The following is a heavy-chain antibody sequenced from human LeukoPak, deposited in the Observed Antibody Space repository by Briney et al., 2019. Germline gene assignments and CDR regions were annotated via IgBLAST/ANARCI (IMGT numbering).Heavy chain of an antibody. CDR2: ISSSSSYI. J-gene: IGHJ4*02. Sequence: EPGGSLRLSCAASGFTFSSYSMNWVRQAPGKGLEWVSSISSSSSYIYYADSVKGRFTISRDNAKNSLYLQMNSLRAEDTAVYYCARSEWELLYYFDYWGQGTLVTVSS. V-gene: IGHV3-21*01. D-gene: IGHD3-10*01. CDR3: ARSEWELLYYFDY. CDR1: GFTFSSYS.